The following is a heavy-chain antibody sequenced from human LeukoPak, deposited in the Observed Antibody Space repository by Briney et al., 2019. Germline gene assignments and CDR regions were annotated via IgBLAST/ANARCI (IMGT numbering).Heavy chain of an antibody. CDR2: ISAYNGNT. Sequence: ASVKVSCKASGYTFTSYGISWVRQAPGQGLEWMGWISAYNGNTNYAQKLQGRVTMTTDTSTSTAYMELRSLRSDDTAVYYCARVLGITMIVVPNAFDIWGQGTMVTVSS. J-gene: IGHJ3*02. CDR3: ARVLGITMIVVPNAFDI. D-gene: IGHD3-22*01. V-gene: IGHV1-18*01. CDR1: GYTFTSYG.